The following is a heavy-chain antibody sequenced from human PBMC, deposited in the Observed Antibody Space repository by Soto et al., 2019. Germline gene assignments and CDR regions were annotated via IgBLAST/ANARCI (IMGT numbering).Heavy chain of an antibody. CDR2: ISAYNGNT. Sequence: QVQLVQSGAEVKKPGASVKVSCKASGYTFTSYGISWVRQAPGQGLEWMGWISAYNGNTNYAQKLQGRVTMTTDTSTSTAYMELRSLRSDDTAVYYCARDLGADTCGGDCVIDGMDVWGQGTTVTVSS. D-gene: IGHD2-21*02. V-gene: IGHV1-18*01. CDR3: ARDLGADTCGGDCVIDGMDV. CDR1: GYTFTSYG. J-gene: IGHJ6*02.